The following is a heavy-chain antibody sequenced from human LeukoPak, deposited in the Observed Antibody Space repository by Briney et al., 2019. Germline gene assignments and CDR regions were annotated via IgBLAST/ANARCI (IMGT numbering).Heavy chain of an antibody. CDR2: INHSGST. V-gene: IGHV4-39*07. CDR1: GASINNPNYY. Sequence: PSETLSLTCTVSGASINNPNYYWSWIRQPPGKGLEWIGEINHSGSTNYNPSLKSRVTMSVDTSRNQFSLKLNSVTAADAAVYYCVRADGRDGYKGLVDYWGQGTLVTVSS. D-gene: IGHD5-24*01. CDR3: VRADGRDGYKGLVDY. J-gene: IGHJ4*02.